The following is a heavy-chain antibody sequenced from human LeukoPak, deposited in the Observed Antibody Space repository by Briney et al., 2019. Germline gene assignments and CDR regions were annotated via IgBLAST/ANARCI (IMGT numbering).Heavy chain of an antibody. J-gene: IGHJ3*02. Sequence: SESLSLTCTVSGGSIISSDSYWAWLRQPPGKGLDWIASVYYSGSTFYNPSLKSRVAMSVDTSKKQFSLQLSSVTAADRAVYYCAREERDHDTFDIWGQGAMVTVSS. CDR3: AREERDHDTFDI. D-gene: IGHD1-26*01. CDR1: GGSIISSDSY. V-gene: IGHV4-39*02. CDR2: VYYSGST.